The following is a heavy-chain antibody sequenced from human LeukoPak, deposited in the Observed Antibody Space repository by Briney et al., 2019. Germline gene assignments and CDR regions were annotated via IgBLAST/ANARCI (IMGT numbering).Heavy chain of an antibody. Sequence: SVKVSCKASGYTFTSNYIHWVRQAPGQGLEWMGMIYPRDGSTSYAQKFQGRVTVTRDTSTSAVHMELSGLRSEDTVVYYCARDQEGFDYWGQGTLVTVSS. CDR3: ARDQEGFDY. J-gene: IGHJ4*02. V-gene: IGHV1-46*01. CDR1: GYTFTSNY. CDR2: IYPRDGST.